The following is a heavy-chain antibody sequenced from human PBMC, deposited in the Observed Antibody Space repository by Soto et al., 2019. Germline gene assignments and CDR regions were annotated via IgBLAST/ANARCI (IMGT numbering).Heavy chain of an antibody. CDR3: ASGPRVGANADY. D-gene: IGHD1-26*01. J-gene: IGHJ4*02. CDR2: IDPSDSYT. Sequence: PGESLKISCKGSGYSFTSYWISWVRQMPGKGLEWMGRIDPSDSYTNYSPSFQGHVTISADKSISTAYLQWSSLKASDTAMYYCASGPRVGANADYWGQGTLVTVSS. CDR1: GYSFTSYW. V-gene: IGHV5-10-1*01.